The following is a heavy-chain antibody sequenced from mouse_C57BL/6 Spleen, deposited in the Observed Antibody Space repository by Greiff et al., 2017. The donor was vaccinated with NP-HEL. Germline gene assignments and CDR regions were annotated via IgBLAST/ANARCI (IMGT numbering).Heavy chain of an antibody. CDR2: INPNNGGT. CDR3: ARIDYGSSINWYFDV. CDR1: GYTFTDYY. V-gene: IGHV1-26*01. D-gene: IGHD1-1*01. J-gene: IGHJ1*03. Sequence: EVQLQQSGPELVKPGASVKISCKASGYTFTDYYMNWVKQSHGKSLEWIGDINPNNGGTSYNQKFKGKATLTVDKSSSTAYMELRSLTSEDSAVYYCARIDYGSSINWYFDVWGTGTTVTVSS.